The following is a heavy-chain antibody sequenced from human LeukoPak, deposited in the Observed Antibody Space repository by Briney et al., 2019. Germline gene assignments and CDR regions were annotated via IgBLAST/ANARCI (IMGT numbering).Heavy chain of an antibody. J-gene: IGHJ4*02. D-gene: IGHD3/OR15-3a*01. CDR2: IKSKTDGGTT. CDR3: TTEGSDFPFDY. Sequence: PGGSLRLSYAASGFTFTNYWMSWVRQAPGKGLEWVGRIKSKTDGGTTDYAAPVKGRFTISRDDSKNTLYLQMNSLKTEDTAVYYCTTEGSDFPFDYWGQGTLVTVSS. CDR1: GFTFTNYW. V-gene: IGHV3-15*01.